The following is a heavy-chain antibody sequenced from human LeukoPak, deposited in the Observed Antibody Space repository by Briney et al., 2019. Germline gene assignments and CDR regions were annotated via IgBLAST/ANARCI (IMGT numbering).Heavy chain of an antibody. D-gene: IGHD3-3*01. CDR1: GGSISSSSYY. CDR3: ATPQAPEYYDFWSGYPDLYYFDY. J-gene: IGHJ4*02. CDR2: IYYSGST. Sequence: SETLSLTCTVSGGSISSSSYYWGWIRQPPGKGLEWIGSIYYSGSTYYNPSLKSRVTISVDTSKNQFSLRLSSVTAADTAVYYCATPQAPEYYDFWSGYPDLYYFDYWGQGTLVTVSS. V-gene: IGHV4-39*01.